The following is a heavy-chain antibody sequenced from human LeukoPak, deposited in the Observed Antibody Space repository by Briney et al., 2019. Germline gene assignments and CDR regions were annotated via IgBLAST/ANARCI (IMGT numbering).Heavy chain of an antibody. D-gene: IGHD3-22*01. Sequence: PGGSLRLSCAASGFTFSSYSMNWVRQAPGKGLEWVSSISSSSSYIYYADSVKGRFTISRDNAKNSLYLQMNSLRAEDTAVYYCARDRRYYDDFYGMDVWGQGTTVTVSS. J-gene: IGHJ6*02. V-gene: IGHV3-21*04. CDR3: ARDRRYYDDFYGMDV. CDR2: ISSSSSYI. CDR1: GFTFSSYS.